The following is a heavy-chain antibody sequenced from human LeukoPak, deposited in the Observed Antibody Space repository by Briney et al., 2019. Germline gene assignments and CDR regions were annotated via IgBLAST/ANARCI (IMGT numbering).Heavy chain of an antibody. Sequence: PSETLSLTCAVYGGSFSGYYWSWIRQPPGKGLEWIGEINHSGSTNYNPSLKSRVTISVDTSKNQFSLKLSSVTAADTAVYYCARAKYYYGSGGDLVWFDPWGQGTLVTVSS. J-gene: IGHJ5*02. CDR1: GGSFSGYY. D-gene: IGHD3-10*01. CDR2: INHSGST. CDR3: ARAKYYYGSGGDLVWFDP. V-gene: IGHV4-34*01.